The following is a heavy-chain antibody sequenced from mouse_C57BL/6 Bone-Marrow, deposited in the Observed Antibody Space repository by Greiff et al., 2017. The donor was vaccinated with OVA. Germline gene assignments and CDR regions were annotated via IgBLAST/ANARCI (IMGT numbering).Heavy chain of an antibody. D-gene: IGHD2-4*01. CDR3: TRSPYDYDEGDFDY. CDR1: GYTFTDYE. V-gene: IGHV1-15*01. J-gene: IGHJ2*01. CDR2: IDPETGGT. Sequence: VQLQQSGAELVRPGASVTLSCKASGYTFTDYEMNWVKQTPVHGLEWIGAIDPETGGTAYNQKFKGKAVLTADKASSTAYIELLVLTSEDSAVYYCTRSPYDYDEGDFDYWGQGTTLTVSS.